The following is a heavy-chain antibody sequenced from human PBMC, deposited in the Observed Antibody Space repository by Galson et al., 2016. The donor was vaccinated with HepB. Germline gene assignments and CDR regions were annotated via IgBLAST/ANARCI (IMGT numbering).Heavy chain of an antibody. CDR1: GFTFTTYA. CDR3: ARDDYFRLGY. D-gene: IGHD3-16*01. J-gene: IGHJ4*02. CDR2: ISDSDPST. V-gene: IGHV3-23*01. Sequence: SLRLSCAASGFTFTTYAMSWVRQAPGKGLEWVSGISDSDPSTYYADSAKGRFTISRDNSKNTLYLQMNSLRAEDTAVYYCARDDYFRLGYWGQGTLVTVSS.